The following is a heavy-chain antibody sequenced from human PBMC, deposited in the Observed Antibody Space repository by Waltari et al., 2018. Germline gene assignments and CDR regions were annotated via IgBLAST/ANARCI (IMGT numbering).Heavy chain of an antibody. V-gene: IGHV4-31*03. CDR1: GGSISSGGYY. D-gene: IGHD2-15*01. Sequence: QVQLQESGPGLVKPSQTLSLTCPVSGGSISSGGYYWSWIRQHPGKGREWIGYIYYSGSTYYNPSLKSRVTISVDTSKNQFSLKLSSVTAADTAVYYCARAGRICSGGSCYGYYYYYMDVWGKGTTVTVSS. CDR2: IYYSGST. CDR3: ARAGRICSGGSCYGYYYYYMDV. J-gene: IGHJ6*03.